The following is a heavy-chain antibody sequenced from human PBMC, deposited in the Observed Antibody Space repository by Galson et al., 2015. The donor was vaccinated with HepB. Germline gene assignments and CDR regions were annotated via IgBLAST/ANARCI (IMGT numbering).Heavy chain of an antibody. J-gene: IGHJ4*02. CDR1: GGSFSGYY. CDR2: IYHGGSS. CDR3: AREKAYKYDY. D-gene: IGHD5-24*01. Sequence: ETLSLTCGIYGGSFSGYYWTWIRQPPGKGLEWIGEIYHGGSSNYNPSLKSRVTISVDTSKNQFSLKLSSVTAADTAVYYCAREKAYKYDYWGQGTLVTVSS. V-gene: IGHV4-34*01.